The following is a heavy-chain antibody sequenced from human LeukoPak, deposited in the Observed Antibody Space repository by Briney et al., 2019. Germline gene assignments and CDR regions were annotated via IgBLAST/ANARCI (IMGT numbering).Heavy chain of an antibody. CDR1: GYTFTSNY. J-gene: IGHJ4*02. CDR2: IYPRDGST. Sequence: ASVKVSCKASGYTFTSNYIHWVRQAPGQGLEWMGMIYPRDGSTSYAQKFQGRVTVTRDTSTSTVHMELSGLRSEDTAVYYCARDQEGFDYWGQGTLVSISS. CDR3: ARDQEGFDY. V-gene: IGHV1-46*01.